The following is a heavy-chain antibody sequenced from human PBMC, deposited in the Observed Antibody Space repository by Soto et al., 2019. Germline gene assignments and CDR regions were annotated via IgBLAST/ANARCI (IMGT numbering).Heavy chain of an antibody. Sequence: SETLSLTCTVSGGSISSSSYYWGWIRQPPGKGLEWIGSIYYSGSTYYNPSLKSRVTISVDTSKNQFSLKLSSVTAADTAVYYCARVRAGQQLVRSMVGHYYYYMDVWGKGTTVTVSS. CDR2: IYYSGST. J-gene: IGHJ6*03. CDR1: GGSISSSSYY. D-gene: IGHD6-13*01. V-gene: IGHV4-39*01. CDR3: ARVRAGQQLVRSMVGHYYYYMDV.